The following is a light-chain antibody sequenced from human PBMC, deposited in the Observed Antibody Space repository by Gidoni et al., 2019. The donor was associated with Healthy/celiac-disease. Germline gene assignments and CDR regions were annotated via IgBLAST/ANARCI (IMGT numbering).Light chain of an antibody. CDR2: GNS. CDR1: SSHIGAGYD. Sequence: QSVLTQPPSVSGAPGQRVTISCTGSSSHIGAGYDVHWYQQLPGTAPKLLLYGNSNRPSGVPDRYFGSKSGTSASLAITGLQAEDEADYYCQSYDSSLSGPWVFGGGTKLTVL. J-gene: IGLJ3*02. CDR3: QSYDSSLSGPWV. V-gene: IGLV1-40*01.